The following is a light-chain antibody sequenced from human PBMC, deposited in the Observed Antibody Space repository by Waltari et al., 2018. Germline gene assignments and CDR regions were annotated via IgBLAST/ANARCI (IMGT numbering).Light chain of an antibody. Sequence: SSELSQDPAVSVALGQTVRITCQGDSLSLYYAIWCRQKPGQSPFLLIYGKNNRPSGIPDRFSASSSGNTASLTISGARAEDEGDYYCNTREISGDVVFGGGTKLTVL. J-gene: IGLJ2*01. V-gene: IGLV3-19*01. CDR1: SLSLYY. CDR3: NTREISGDVV. CDR2: GKN.